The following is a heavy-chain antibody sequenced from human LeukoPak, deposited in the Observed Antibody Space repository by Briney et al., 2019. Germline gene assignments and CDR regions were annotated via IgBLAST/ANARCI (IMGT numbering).Heavy chain of an antibody. CDR2: IIPIFGTA. D-gene: IGHD3-22*01. V-gene: IGHV1-69*05. CDR3: ARVGKYYYDSSGSEFDY. CDR1: GGTFSSYA. J-gene: IGHJ4*02. Sequence: SVKVSCKASGGTFSSYAISWVRQAPGQGLEWMGGIIPIFGTANYAQKFQGRVTITTDESTSTAYMELSSLRSEDTAVYHCARVGKYYYDSSGSEFDYWGQGTLVTVSS.